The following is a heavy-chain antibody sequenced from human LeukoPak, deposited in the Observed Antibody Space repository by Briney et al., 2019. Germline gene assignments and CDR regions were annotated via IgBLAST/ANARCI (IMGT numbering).Heavy chain of an antibody. J-gene: IGHJ5*02. CDR1: GFTFSSYG. V-gene: IGHV3-23*01. Sequence: GRSLRLSCAASGFTFSSYGMHSVRQAPGKGLEWVSGISGSGDGANTYYADSVKGRFTISRDIFKNTLYLQMNSLRAEDTAVYYCTKDFEGTFDPWGQGTLVTVSS. CDR2: ISGSGDGANT. CDR3: TKDFEGTFDP.